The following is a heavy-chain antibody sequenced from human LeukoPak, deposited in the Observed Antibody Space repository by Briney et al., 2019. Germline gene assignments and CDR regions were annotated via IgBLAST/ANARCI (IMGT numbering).Heavy chain of an antibody. Sequence: PSETLSLTCTVSGGSISSGGYYWSWIRQHPGKGLEWIGYIYYSGSTYYNPSLKSRVIISVDTSKNQFSLKLSSVTAADTAVYYCARDGTTAGSWFDPWGQGTLVTVSS. CDR2: IYYSGST. V-gene: IGHV4-31*03. J-gene: IGHJ5*02. CDR1: GGSISSGGYY. CDR3: ARDGTTAGSWFDP. D-gene: IGHD4-11*01.